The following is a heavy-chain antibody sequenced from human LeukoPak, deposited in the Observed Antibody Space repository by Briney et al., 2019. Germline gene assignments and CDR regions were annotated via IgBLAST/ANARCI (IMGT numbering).Heavy chain of an antibody. CDR3: AKHSGGGFFDY. Sequence: GSPRLSCAASGFTFSNYGMSWVRQAPGKGLEWVSAVSGSSSGTFYADSVKGRFTVSRDNSKNTLYLQMNSLRAEDTAVYYCAKHSGGGFFDYWGQGTLVTVSS. J-gene: IGHJ4*02. V-gene: IGHV3-23*01. D-gene: IGHD3-16*01. CDR2: VSGSSSGT. CDR1: GFTFSNYG.